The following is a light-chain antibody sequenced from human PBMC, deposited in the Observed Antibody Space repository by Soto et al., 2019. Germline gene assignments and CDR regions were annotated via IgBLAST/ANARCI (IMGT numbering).Light chain of an antibody. CDR3: QQYYNYPRT. CDR1: QGISSH. J-gene: IGKJ1*01. V-gene: IGKV1-8*01. CDR2: AAS. Sequence: AIRMTQSPSSFSASTGDRVTITCRASQGISSHLAWYQQKPGTAPKLLIYAASTLQSGVPSRLSGSGSGTDFTFTISCLQSEDFATYYCQQYYNYPRTFGQGTKVDIK.